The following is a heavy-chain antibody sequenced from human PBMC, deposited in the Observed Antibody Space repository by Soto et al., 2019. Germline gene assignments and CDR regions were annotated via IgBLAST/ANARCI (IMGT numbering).Heavy chain of an antibody. D-gene: IGHD3-10*01. J-gene: IGHJ4*02. Sequence: PGGSLRLSCAASGFTFSSYAMHWVRQAPGKGLEWVAVISYDGSNKYYADSVKGRFTISRDNSKNTLYLQMNSLRAEDTAVYYCARGAHWFGEFTLHFDYWGQGTLVTVSS. V-gene: IGHV3-30-3*01. CDR3: ARGAHWFGEFTLHFDY. CDR1: GFTFSSYA. CDR2: ISYDGSNK.